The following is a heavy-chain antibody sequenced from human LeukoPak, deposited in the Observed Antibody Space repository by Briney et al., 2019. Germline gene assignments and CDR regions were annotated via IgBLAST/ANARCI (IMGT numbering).Heavy chain of an antibody. CDR1: GFTFSDYY. CDR3: ARATALGYGDYYFDL. D-gene: IGHD4-17*01. Sequence: GGSLRLSCAASGFTFSDYYMSWIRQAPGKGLEWVSYISSSGSTIYYADSVKGRFTISGDNAKNSLYLQMNSLRAEDTAVYYCARATALGYGDYYFDLWGRGTLVTVSS. J-gene: IGHJ2*01. V-gene: IGHV3-11*01. CDR2: ISSSGSTI.